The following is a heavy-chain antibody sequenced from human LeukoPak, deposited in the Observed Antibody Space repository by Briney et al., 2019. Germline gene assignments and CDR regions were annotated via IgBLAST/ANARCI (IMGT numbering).Heavy chain of an antibody. CDR2: LHYGGST. Sequence: PSETLSLTCAVSGGSLATSSYYWGWVRQPPGRGLEWIGSLHYGGSTYYNPSLKSRVTISVDTSKNQFSLKLTSITAAELAVNFCAGNTYDYERSRYYHLPLFDYWGQGSLVTVSA. D-gene: IGHD3-22*01. J-gene: IGHJ4*02. CDR1: GGSLATSSYY. CDR3: AGNTYDYERSRYYHLPLFDY. V-gene: IGHV4-39*07.